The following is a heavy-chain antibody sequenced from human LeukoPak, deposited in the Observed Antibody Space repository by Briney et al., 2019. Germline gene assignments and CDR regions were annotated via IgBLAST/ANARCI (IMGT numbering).Heavy chain of an antibody. Sequence: ASVKVSFKASGGTFSNYAISWVRQAPGQGLEWMGRIIPILGIANYAQKFQGRVTITADKSTSTAYMELSSLRSEDTAVYYCARASQDYYGSGSYYRGGDAFDIWGQGTMVTVSS. CDR1: GGTFSNYA. CDR2: IIPILGIA. CDR3: ARASQDYYGSGSYYRGGDAFDI. D-gene: IGHD3-10*01. V-gene: IGHV1-69*04. J-gene: IGHJ3*02.